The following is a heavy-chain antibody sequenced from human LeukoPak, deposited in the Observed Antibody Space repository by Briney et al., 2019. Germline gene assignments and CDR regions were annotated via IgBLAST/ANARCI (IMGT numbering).Heavy chain of an antibody. J-gene: IGHJ5*02. Sequence: SETLSLTCAVYGGSFSGYYWSWIRQPPGKGLEWIGEINHSGSTNYNPSLKSRVTIPVDTSKNQFSLKLSSVTAADTAVYYCARGLGYCSSTSCYNWFDPWGQGTLVTVSS. D-gene: IGHD2-2*01. CDR2: INHSGST. CDR3: ARGLGYCSSTSCYNWFDP. CDR1: GGSFSGYY. V-gene: IGHV4-34*01.